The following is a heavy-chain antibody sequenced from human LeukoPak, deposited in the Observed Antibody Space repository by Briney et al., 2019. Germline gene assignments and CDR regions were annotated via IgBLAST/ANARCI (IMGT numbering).Heavy chain of an antibody. CDR3: ARKTYCSGGRCYGENWFDP. CDR2: IYTSGST. CDR1: GGSISSYY. J-gene: IGHJ5*02. V-gene: IGHV4-4*07. Sequence: PSETLSLTCTVSGGSISSYYWSWIRQPAGKELEWIGRIYTSGSTNYNPSLKSRVTTSVDTSKNEISLILSSVTAADTAVYYCARKTYCSGGRCYGENWFDPWGQGTLVTVSS. D-gene: IGHD2-15*01.